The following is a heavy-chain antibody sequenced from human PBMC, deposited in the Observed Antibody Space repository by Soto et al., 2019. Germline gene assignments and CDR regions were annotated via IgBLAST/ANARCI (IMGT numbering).Heavy chain of an antibody. Sequence: VQLVQSGAEVKKPGSSVKVSCKASGGTFSSYTISWVRQAPGQGLEWMGGVIPIFGTANYAQMFQGRVTFTADESTRTVYMVLSSLRSGDTAVYYCARDSRHDYGHYGIDYWGQGTLVTVSS. CDR2: VIPIFGTA. CDR1: GGTFSSYT. J-gene: IGHJ4*02. V-gene: IGHV1-69*12. CDR3: ARDSRHDYGHYGIDY. D-gene: IGHD4-17*01.